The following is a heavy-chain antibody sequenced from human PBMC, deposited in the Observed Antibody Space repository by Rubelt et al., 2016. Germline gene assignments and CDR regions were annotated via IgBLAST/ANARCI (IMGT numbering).Heavy chain of an antibody. CDR3: ARENWNDGY. CDR1: SYS. Sequence: SYSMNWVRQAPGKGLEWVSYISSSSSTIYYADSVKGRFTISRDNAKNSLYLQMNSLRAEDTAVCYCARENWNDGYWGQGTLVTVSS. V-gene: IGHV3-48*04. CDR2: ISSSSSTI. D-gene: IGHD1-1*01. J-gene: IGHJ4*02.